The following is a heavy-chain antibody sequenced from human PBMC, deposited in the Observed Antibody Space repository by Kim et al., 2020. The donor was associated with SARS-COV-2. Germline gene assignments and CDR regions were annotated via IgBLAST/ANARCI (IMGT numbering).Heavy chain of an antibody. V-gene: IGHV3-66*01. J-gene: IGHJ6*02. CDR1: GFTVSSNY. CDR3: ARVPAGGVAGTGDYYYYGMDV. D-gene: IGHD6-19*01. CDR2: IYSGGST. Sequence: GGSLRLSCAASGFTVSSNYMSWVRQAPGKGLEWVSVIYSGGSTYYADSVMGRFTISRDNSKNTLYLQMNSLRAEDTAVYYCARVPAGGVAGTGDYYYYGMDVWGQGTTVTLSS.